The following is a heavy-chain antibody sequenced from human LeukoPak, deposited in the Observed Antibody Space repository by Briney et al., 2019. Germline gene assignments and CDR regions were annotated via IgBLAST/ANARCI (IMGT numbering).Heavy chain of an antibody. CDR1: GYSFTSYW. D-gene: IGHD3-3*01. CDR2: ISSSTSTI. J-gene: IGHJ4*02. CDR3: ARGFWSASGY. Sequence: GESLKISCKGSGYSFTSYWIGWVRQAPGKGLEWVSYISSSTSTIFYADSVKGRFTISRDNAKNSLYLQMNSLRVEDTAVYYCARGFWSASGYWGQGTLVTVSS. V-gene: IGHV3-48*01.